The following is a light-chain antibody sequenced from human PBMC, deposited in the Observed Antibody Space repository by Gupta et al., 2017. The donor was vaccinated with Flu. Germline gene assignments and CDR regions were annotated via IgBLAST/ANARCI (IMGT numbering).Light chain of an antibody. J-gene: IGLJ1*01. CDR2: EVS. V-gene: IGLV2-18*02. CDR1: SSDVGTYNR. Sequence: QSALTQPPSVSGSPGQSVTISCTGTSSDVGTYNRVSWYQQSPGTAPKLMIYEVSKRPSGVPGRFSGSKSGNTASLTISGRQGEDEADYYCSSYTSSYTFVFGTGTKVTVL. CDR3: SSYTSSYTFV.